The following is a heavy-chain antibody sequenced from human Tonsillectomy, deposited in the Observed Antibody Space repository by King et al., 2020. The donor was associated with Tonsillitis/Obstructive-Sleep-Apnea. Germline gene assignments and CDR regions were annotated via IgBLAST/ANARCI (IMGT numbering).Heavy chain of an antibody. CDR2: IIPIFGTA. CDR3: ARSDIVVVPAARYYYMDV. J-gene: IGHJ6*03. Sequence: QLVQSGAEVKKPGSSVKVSCKASGGTFSSYAISWVRQAPGQGLEWMGGIIPIFGTATYAQKFQGRVTITADESTSTAYMELSSLRSEDTAVYYCARSDIVVVPAARYYYMDVWGKGTTVTVSS. D-gene: IGHD2-2*01. V-gene: IGHV1-69*01. CDR1: GGTFSSYA.